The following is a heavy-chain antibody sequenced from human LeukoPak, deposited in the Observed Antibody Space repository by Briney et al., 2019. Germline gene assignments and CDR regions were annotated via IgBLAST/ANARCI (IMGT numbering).Heavy chain of an antibody. CDR1: GYTFTDYY. J-gene: IGHJ1*01. CDR3: ARDKAVTTELTQYFHH. Sequence: ASVKVSCKASGYTFTDYYLYRVRQAPGQGLEWMGWIHPNSGGTTYAQKFQFRVTMTIDTSTSTAYMELRSLTSDDTAVYYCARDKAVTTELTQYFHHWGQGTLVTVSS. V-gene: IGHV1-2*02. CDR2: IHPNSGGT. D-gene: IGHD4-11*01.